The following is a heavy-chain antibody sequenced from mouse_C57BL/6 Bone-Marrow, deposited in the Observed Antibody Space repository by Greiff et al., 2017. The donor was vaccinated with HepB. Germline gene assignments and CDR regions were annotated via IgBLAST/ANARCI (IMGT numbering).Heavy chain of an antibody. J-gene: IGHJ3*01. D-gene: IGHD2-4*01. CDR3: AREGGNDYEIAY. CDR2: IDPSDSYT. CDR1: GYTFTSYW. Sequence: QVQLQQSGAELVKPGASVKLSCKASGYTFTSYWMQWVKQRPGQGLEWIGEIDPSDSYTNYNQKLKGKSTLTVDTSSSTAYMQLSSLTSEDSAVYYCAREGGNDYEIAYWGQGTLVTVSA. V-gene: IGHV1-50*01.